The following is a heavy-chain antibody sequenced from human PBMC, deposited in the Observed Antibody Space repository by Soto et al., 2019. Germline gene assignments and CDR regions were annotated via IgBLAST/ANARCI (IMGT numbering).Heavy chain of an antibody. CDR1: GGTFSSYA. Sequence: QVQLVQSGAEVKKPGSSVKVSCKASGGTFSSYAISWVRQAPGQGLEWMGGIIPIFGTANYAQKFQGRVTITADETTSTAYMELSSLRSEDTAVYYCAIEGVGATPEGYYCDYWGQGTLVTVSS. V-gene: IGHV1-69*01. J-gene: IGHJ4*02. CDR2: IIPIFGTA. D-gene: IGHD1-26*01. CDR3: AIEGVGATPEGYYCDY.